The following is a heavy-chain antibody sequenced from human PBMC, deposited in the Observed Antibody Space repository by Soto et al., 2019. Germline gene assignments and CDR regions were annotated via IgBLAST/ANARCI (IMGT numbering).Heavy chain of an antibody. Sequence: GALRLSCAASGFTFSSYGMHWVRQAPGKGLEWVAVISYDGSNKYYADSVKGRFTISRDNSKNTLYLQMNSLRAEDTAVYYCAKNMVVSWGQGTLVTVSS. D-gene: IGHD2-21*01. CDR1: GFTFSSYG. V-gene: IGHV3-30*18. CDR3: AKNMVVS. J-gene: IGHJ5*02. CDR2: ISYDGSNK.